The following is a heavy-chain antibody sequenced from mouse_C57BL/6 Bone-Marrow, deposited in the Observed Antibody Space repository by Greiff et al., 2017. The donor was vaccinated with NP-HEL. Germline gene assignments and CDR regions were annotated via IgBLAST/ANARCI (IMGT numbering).Heavy chain of an antibody. D-gene: IGHD1-1*01. CDR3: ARDFASITTVVATDY. Sequence: EVMLVESGGGLVKPGGSLKLSCAASGFTFSSYAMSWVRQTPEKRLEWVATISDGGSYTYYPDNVKGRFTISRDNAKNNLYLQMSHLKSEDTAMYYCARDFASITTVVATDYWGQGTTLTVSS. CDR2: ISDGGSYT. V-gene: IGHV5-4*01. J-gene: IGHJ2*01. CDR1: GFTFSSYA.